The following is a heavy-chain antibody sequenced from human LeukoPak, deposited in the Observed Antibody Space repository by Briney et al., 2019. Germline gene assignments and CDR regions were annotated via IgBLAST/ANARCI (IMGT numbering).Heavy chain of an antibody. CDR3: AREVRTGVGATDS. CDR2: INPSRGSP. D-gene: IGHD1-26*01. J-gene: IGHJ4*02. V-gene: IGHV1-46*01. Sequence: ASVKVSCKASGYTFTSYFMHWVRQASGQGLEWMGIINPSRGSPNYAQKFQGRIIVTRDTSTSTVYMELSSLRSEDTAVYYCAREVRTGVGATDSWGQGTLVTVSS. CDR1: GYTFTSYF.